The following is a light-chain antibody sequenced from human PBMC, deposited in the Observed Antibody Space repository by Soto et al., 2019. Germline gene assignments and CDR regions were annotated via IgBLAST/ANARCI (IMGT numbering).Light chain of an antibody. CDR1: QNISIY. CDR2: TTS. Sequence: DIQMTQSPSSLSASVGDRVTITCRASQNISIYLNWYQQKVGKAPNLLIYTTSTLQSGVPSRISGSGSGTDFTLTISSLQPEDFATYYCQQSYSTPLSFGHGSEVEIK. V-gene: IGKV1-39*01. CDR3: QQSYSTPLS. J-gene: IGKJ2*03.